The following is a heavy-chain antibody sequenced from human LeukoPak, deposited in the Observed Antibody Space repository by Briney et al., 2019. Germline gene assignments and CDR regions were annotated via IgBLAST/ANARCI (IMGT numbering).Heavy chain of an antibody. Sequence: SETLSLTCAVYGGSFSGYYWSWIRQPPGKGLEWIGEINHSGSTNYNPSLKSRVTISVDTSKNQFSLKLSSVTAADTAVYYCARGVYGHPRRRPNFHIWGQGTMVTVSS. CDR1: GGSFSGYY. CDR2: INHSGST. V-gene: IGHV4-34*01. CDR3: ARGVYGHPRRRPNFHI. D-gene: IGHD4-17*01. J-gene: IGHJ3*02.